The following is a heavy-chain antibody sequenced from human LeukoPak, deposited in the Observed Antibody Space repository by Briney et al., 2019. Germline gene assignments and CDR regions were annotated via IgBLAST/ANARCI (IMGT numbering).Heavy chain of an antibody. D-gene: IGHD3-22*01. CDR2: IKQDGSEK. V-gene: IGHV3-7*01. Sequence: GGSLRLSCAASGFTFSNYGMHWVRQAPGKGLEWVANIKQDGSEKYYVDSVKGRFTISRDNAKNSLYLQMNSLRAEDTAVYYCARDGKGPYYYDSSGYYHLYYYYYMDVWGKGTTVTVSS. J-gene: IGHJ6*03. CDR1: GFTFSNYG. CDR3: ARDGKGPYYYDSSGYYHLYYYYYMDV.